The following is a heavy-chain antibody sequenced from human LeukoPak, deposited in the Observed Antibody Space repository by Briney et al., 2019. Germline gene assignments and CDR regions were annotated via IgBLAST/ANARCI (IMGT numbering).Heavy chain of an antibody. CDR1: GFTVSNFH. J-gene: IGHJ4*02. D-gene: IGHD3-16*01. CDR2: LYSGGST. V-gene: IGHV3-53*01. CDR3: ARDLGH. Sequence: GGSLRLSCVASGFTVSNFHMSWVRQAPGKGLEWVSLLYSGGSTYYADSVEGRSTISRDDSKNTIFLQMNTLRAEDTATYYCARDLGHWGQGTLVTVSS.